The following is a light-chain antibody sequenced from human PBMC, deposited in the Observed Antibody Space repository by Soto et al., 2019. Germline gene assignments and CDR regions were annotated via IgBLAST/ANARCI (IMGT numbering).Light chain of an antibody. J-gene: IGKJ5*01. V-gene: IGKV1-33*01. CDR3: QRYSNLIT. Sequence: IQMTHSASSVPASVGERVTITFQASQDVSNYLNWYQQKLGKAPKLLIYDASNLETGVPSRFSGSGSGRYFSFNISSLQPEDFATYYCQRYSNLITFGQGTRLEIK. CDR1: QDVSNY. CDR2: DAS.